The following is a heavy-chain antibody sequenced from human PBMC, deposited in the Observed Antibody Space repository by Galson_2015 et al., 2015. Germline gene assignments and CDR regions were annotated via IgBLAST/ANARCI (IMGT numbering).Heavy chain of an antibody. Sequence: SLRLSCAASGFTFSSYGMHWVRQAPGKGLEWVAGIWYDGSNKYYADSVKGRFTISRDNSKNTLYLQMNSLRAEDTAVYYCARDRRRYIYGYRSGADPWGQGTLVTVSS. J-gene: IGHJ5*02. CDR3: ARDRRRYIYGYRSGADP. CDR2: IWYDGSNK. CDR1: GFTFSSYG. V-gene: IGHV3-33*01. D-gene: IGHD5-18*01.